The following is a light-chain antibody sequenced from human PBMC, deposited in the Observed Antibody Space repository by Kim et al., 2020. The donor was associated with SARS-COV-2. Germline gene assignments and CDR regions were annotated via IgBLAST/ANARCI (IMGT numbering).Light chain of an antibody. J-gene: IGLJ3*02. CDR2: AVS. V-gene: IGLV2-14*04. Sequence: GQSITMSCTGTRSDVGGYNYVSWYQQHPGKAPKLMVYAVSKWPSGVSNRFSGSKSGNTASLTISGLQAEDEADYYCTSYTSSITWVFGGGTKLTVL. CDR1: RSDVGGYNY. CDR3: TSYTSSITWV.